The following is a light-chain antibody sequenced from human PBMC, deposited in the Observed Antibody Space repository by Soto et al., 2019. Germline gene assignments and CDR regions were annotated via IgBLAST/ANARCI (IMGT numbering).Light chain of an antibody. Sequence: QSALTQPASVSGSPGQSITISCTGTSSDVGAYKYVSWYQQHPGKAPKLMIYEVSNRPSGVSNRFSGSKSGNTASLTISGLQAEDEADYYCSSYTSSGTLRVFGGGTKLTVL. V-gene: IGLV2-14*01. CDR1: SSDVGAYKY. J-gene: IGLJ3*02. CDR3: SSYTSSGTLRV. CDR2: EVS.